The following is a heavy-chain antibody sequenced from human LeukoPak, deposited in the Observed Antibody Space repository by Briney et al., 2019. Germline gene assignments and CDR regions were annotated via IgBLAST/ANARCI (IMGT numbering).Heavy chain of an antibody. J-gene: IGHJ4*02. D-gene: IGHD3-22*01. CDR1: GFSVSSNY. CDR2: IYYSGST. Sequence: ETGGSLRLSCAASGFSVSSNYMTWVRQAPGKGLEWIGYIYYSGSTNYNPSLKSRVTISVDTSKNQFSLKLSSVTAADTAVYYCASTIRGYYDSTGGFDYWGQGTLVTVSS. CDR3: ASTIRGYYDSTGGFDY. V-gene: IGHV4-59*02.